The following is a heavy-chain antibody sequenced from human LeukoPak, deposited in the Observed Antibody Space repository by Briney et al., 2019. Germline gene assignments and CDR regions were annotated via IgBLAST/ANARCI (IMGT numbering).Heavy chain of an antibody. CDR3: ARWGATGYGDY. J-gene: IGHJ4*02. D-gene: IGHD3-9*01. V-gene: IGHV3-48*03. CDR1: GFTFSSYG. Sequence: PGGSLRLSCAASGFTFSSYGMNWVHQAPGKGLEWVSYISDSSSTIYYAGSVKGRLTISRDNAKNSLYLQMNSLRAEDTAVYYCARWGATGYGDYWGQGTLVTVSS. CDR2: ISDSSSTI.